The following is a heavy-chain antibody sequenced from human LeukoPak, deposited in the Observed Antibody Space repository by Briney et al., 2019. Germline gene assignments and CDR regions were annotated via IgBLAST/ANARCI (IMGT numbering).Heavy chain of an antibody. Sequence: GASVKVSCKASGGTFSSYAISWVRQAPGQGLEWMGGIIHTFGTANYAQKFQGRVTITADESTSTAYMELSSLRSEDTAVYYCARDSYCSSTSCYASGTSFDYWGQGTLVTVSS. CDR2: IIHTFGTA. CDR3: ARDSYCSSTSCYASGTSFDY. CDR1: GGTFSSYA. J-gene: IGHJ4*02. V-gene: IGHV1-69*13. D-gene: IGHD2-2*01.